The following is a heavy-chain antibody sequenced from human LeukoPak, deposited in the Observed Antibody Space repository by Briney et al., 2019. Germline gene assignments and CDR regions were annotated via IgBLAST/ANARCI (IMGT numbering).Heavy chain of an antibody. J-gene: IGHJ4*02. CDR2: IKDKTDGGTR. V-gene: IGHV3-15*01. D-gene: IGHD4-17*01. CDR3: TTWGSYGDYRLGLDS. Sequence: PGGSLRLSCAASGFTFGNAWMSWVRQAPGKGLEWIGRIKDKTDGGTRDYGAPVKGRFTISRDDSKNTLYLQMNSRKTEDTAVYYCTTWGSYGDYRLGLDSWGQGTLVTVSS. CDR1: GFTFGNAW.